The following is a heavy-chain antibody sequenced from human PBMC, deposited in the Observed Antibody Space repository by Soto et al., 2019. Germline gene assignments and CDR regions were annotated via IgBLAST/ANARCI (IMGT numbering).Heavy chain of an antibody. Sequence: QVQLQESGPGLVKPSDTLSLTCAVSGYSISSSNWWGWIRQPPGKGLEWIGYIYYSGSTYYNPSRTSRVTMSVDTSKNQFSLKLSSVTAVATAVYYCARKRGGAATQYYMDVWGKGTTVTVSS. D-gene: IGHD6-13*01. CDR3: ARKRGGAATQYYMDV. CDR2: IYYSGST. CDR1: GYSISSSNW. J-gene: IGHJ6*03. V-gene: IGHV4-28*01.